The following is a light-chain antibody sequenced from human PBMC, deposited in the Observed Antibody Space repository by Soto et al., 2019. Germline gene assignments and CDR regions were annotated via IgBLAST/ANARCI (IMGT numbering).Light chain of an antibody. CDR1: QTLRSGY. J-gene: IGKJ1*01. V-gene: IGKV3-20*01. CDR2: DVS. Sequence: EIVLTQSPGTLSLSPGDRATLSCRASQTLRSGYLAWYQHKPGQAPRLLIYDVSSRATGIPDRFSGSGSGTDFTLTISMQAPEDFAVYCCQQNSSSPRAFGQGTKVDIK. CDR3: QQNSSSPRA.